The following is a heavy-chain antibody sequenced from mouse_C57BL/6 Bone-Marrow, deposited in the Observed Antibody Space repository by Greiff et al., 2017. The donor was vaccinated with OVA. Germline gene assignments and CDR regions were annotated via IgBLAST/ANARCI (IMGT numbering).Heavy chain of an antibody. CDR1: GYAFSSSW. CDR3: ARERIYYYGSSYDYAMDY. CDR2: IYPGDGDT. D-gene: IGHD1-1*01. J-gene: IGHJ4*01. V-gene: IGHV1-82*01. Sequence: QVQLQQSGPELVKPGASVKISCKASGYAFSSSWMNWVKQRPGKGLEWIGRIYPGDGDTNYNGKFKGKATLTADKSSSPAYMQLSSLTSEDSAVYFCARERIYYYGSSYDYAMDYWGQGTSVTVSS.